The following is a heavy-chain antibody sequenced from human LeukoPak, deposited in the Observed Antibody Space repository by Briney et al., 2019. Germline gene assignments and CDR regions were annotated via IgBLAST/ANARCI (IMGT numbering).Heavy chain of an antibody. J-gene: IGHJ4*02. CDR1: GFTFSSYS. CDR2: ISSSSSYI. Sequence: GGSLRLSCAASGFTFSSYSMNWVRQAPGKGLEWVSSISSSSSYIYYADSVKGRFTISRDNAKNSLYLQMKSLRAEDTAVYYCARDSGLRDSIDYWGQGTLVTVSS. CDR3: ARDSGLRDSIDY. D-gene: IGHD3-10*01. V-gene: IGHV3-21*01.